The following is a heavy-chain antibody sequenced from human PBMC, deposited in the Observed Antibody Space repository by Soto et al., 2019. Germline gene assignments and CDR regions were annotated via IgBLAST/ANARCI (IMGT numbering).Heavy chain of an antibody. Sequence: QVQLQQWGAGLLKPSETLSLTCAVYGGSFSGYYWSWIRQPPGKGLEWIGEINHSGSTNYNPSLKSRVTISVDTSKNQFYLKLSSVTAADTAVYYCASRAGSWYYNWFDPWGQGTLVTVSS. V-gene: IGHV4-34*01. CDR3: ASRAGSWYYNWFDP. CDR2: INHSGST. CDR1: GGSFSGYY. D-gene: IGHD6-13*01. J-gene: IGHJ5*02.